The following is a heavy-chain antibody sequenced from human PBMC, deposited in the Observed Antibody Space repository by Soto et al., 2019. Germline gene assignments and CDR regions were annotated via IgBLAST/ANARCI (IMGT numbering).Heavy chain of an antibody. J-gene: IGHJ4*02. CDR3: ASALTGDYVGFDY. CDR1: GASISRDDYY. D-gene: IGHD3-9*01. Sequence: QVQLQESGPGLVKPSQTLSLTCSVSGASISRDDYYWSWIRQHPGKGLEWIAYIYSSGNSYYNPSLSSRVAISLDTSTNQFSLRLSSVTAADTGVYYCASALTGDYVGFDYWGQGTPATVSS. CDR2: IYSSGNS. V-gene: IGHV4-31*03.